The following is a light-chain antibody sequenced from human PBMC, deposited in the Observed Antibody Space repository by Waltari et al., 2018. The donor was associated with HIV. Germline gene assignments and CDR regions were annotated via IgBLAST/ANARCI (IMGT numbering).Light chain of an antibody. CDR2: AVN. Sequence: QSALTQPPSASGSPGQSVTLSCPGTTNYVGGFDYVSWYQQPPAKAPKLLIYAVNRRPSGVPDRFSGSKSGNTASLTVSGLQTEDEADYYCSSYADTNNVLFGGGTKLTVL. CDR3: SSYADTNNVL. V-gene: IGLV2-8*01. J-gene: IGLJ3*02. CDR1: TNYVGGFDY.